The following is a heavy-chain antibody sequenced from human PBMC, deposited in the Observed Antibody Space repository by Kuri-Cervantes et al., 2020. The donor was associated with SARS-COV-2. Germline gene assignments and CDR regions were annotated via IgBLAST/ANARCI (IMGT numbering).Heavy chain of an antibody. J-gene: IGHJ5*02. CDR2: INPNSGGT. Sequence: ASVKVSCKASGYTFTSYDINWVRQAPGQGLEWMGWINPNSGGTNYAQKFQGRVTMTRDTSISTAYMELSRLRSDDTAVYYCARDRGPQAMFDPWGQGTLVTVSS. CDR3: ARDRGPQAMFDP. V-gene: IGHV1-2*02. CDR1: GYTFTSYD.